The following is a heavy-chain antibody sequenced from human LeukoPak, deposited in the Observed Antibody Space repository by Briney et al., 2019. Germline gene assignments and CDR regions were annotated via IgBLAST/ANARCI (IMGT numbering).Heavy chain of an antibody. Sequence: GGSLRLSCTVSGFTLSSYEMTWFRQAPGKGLEWVSSIGYGGADSHYADSVKGRFTISRDNSKNTLYLQLSSLRADDTAVYYCTRNRGWYGISWGQGTLVTVPS. J-gene: IGHJ4*02. V-gene: IGHV3-23*01. CDR2: IGYGGADS. D-gene: IGHD6-19*01. CDR1: GFTLSSYE. CDR3: TRNRGWYGIS.